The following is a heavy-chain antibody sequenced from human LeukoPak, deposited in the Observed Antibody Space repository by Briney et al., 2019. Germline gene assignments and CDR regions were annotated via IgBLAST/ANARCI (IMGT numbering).Heavy chain of an antibody. Sequence: GGPLRLSCATSGFTFSIFSMNWVRQAPGKGLEWVSYIRSNSTNIYYADSVKGRFTISRDNAKNSLFLQMNSLRDEDTAFYYCARDLISGAYTFDYWGQGTLVTV. CDR3: ARDLISGAYTFDY. CDR2: IRSNSTNI. V-gene: IGHV3-48*02. J-gene: IGHJ4*02. CDR1: GFTFSIFS. D-gene: IGHD1-26*01.